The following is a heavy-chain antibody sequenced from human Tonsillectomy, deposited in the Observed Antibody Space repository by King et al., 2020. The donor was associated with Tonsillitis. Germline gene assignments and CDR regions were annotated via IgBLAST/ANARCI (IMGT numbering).Heavy chain of an antibody. J-gene: IGHJ3*02. CDR3: VRGHRGAFDI. CDR2: INVDESAT. Sequence: VQLVASGGGFVQPGGSLRLSCAASGFTFSSYWMHWVRQAPGKGLVWVSRINVDESATNYADSVKGRFTISRDNAKNTLFLQMISLRAEDTAVYYCVRGHRGAFDIWGQGIMVIVSS. V-gene: IGHV3-74*01. CDR1: GFTFSSYW.